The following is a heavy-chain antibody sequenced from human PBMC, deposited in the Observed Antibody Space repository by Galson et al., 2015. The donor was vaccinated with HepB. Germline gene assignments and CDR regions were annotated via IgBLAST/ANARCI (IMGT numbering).Heavy chain of an antibody. Sequence: SVKVSCKASGYTFTSYYINWVRQAPGQGLEWMGMINPSGGSTNYAQKVQGRVTMTRDTSTSTVYMELSSLRSEDTAVYYCARTITRGSEGFDYWGQGTLVTVSS. CDR2: INPSGGST. CDR3: ARTITRGSEGFDY. V-gene: IGHV1-46*03. D-gene: IGHD1-26*01. CDR1: GYTFTSYY. J-gene: IGHJ4*02.